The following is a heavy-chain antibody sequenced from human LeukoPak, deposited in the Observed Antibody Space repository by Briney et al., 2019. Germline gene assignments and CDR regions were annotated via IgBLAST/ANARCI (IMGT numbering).Heavy chain of an antibody. CDR1: GFTFSSYA. D-gene: IGHD3-10*01. V-gene: IGHV3-23*01. CDR3: ARYGSTMVRGFDY. J-gene: IGHJ4*02. Sequence: PGGSLRLSCAASGFTFSSYAMSWVRQAPGKGLEWVSGISAGGGATYYADSVKGRFTISSDNSKSTLYLQMNSLRAEDTAVYHCARYGSTMVRGFDYWGQGTLVTVSS. CDR2: ISAGGGAT.